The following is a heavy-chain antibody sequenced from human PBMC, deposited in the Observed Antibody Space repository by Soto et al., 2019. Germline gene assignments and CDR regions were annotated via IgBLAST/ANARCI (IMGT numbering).Heavy chain of an antibody. Sequence: EVQLVESGGGLVQPRRSLRISCAASGFTFSRYAMNWVRQAPGKGLEWVSYISVGGGSIFYADSVKGRFTISRDDAQNSVYLQMNTLRDEDTALYYCVTDEQWALDVWGQGTMVLVSS. J-gene: IGHJ3*01. D-gene: IGHD6-19*01. CDR3: VTDEQWALDV. CDR2: ISVGGGSI. CDR1: GFTFSRYA. V-gene: IGHV3-48*02.